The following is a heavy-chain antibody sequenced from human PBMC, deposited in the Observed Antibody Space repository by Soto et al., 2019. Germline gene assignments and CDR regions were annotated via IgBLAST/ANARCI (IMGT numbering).Heavy chain of an antibody. J-gene: IGHJ5*02. D-gene: IGHD6-19*01. CDR3: ASADSGRNSFAP. CDR2: MNQDGSSI. CDR1: GFTFSSYW. V-gene: IGHV3-7*01. Sequence: GGSLRLSCTASGFTFSSYWMSWVRQAPGKGLEWVAKMNQDGSSISYVDSVRGRFTISRDNAKNSLFLQMNTLRAEDTAVYYCASADSGRNSFAPWGQGTLVTVSS.